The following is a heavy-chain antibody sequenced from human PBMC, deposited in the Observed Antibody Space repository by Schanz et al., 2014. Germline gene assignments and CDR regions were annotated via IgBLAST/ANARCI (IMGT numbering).Heavy chain of an antibody. V-gene: IGHV3-33*08. CDR2: IGYDGSEK. J-gene: IGHJ4*02. CDR3: ARGPIPIQGVPMDF. D-gene: IGHD3-10*01. Sequence: VQLLESGGGLVRPGGSLRLSCAASGFTFSSYGMNWVRQAPGKGLEWVANIGYDGSEKYYVDSVKGRFTISRDNSKDTLYLQMSGLTPEDTAVYYCARGPIPIQGVPMDFWGQGTLVTVSS. CDR1: GFTFSSYG.